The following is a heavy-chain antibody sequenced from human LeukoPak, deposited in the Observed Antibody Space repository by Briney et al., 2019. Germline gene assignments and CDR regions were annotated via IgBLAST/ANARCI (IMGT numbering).Heavy chain of an antibody. J-gene: IGHJ4*02. V-gene: IGHV3-23*01. CDR2: ISGGGGTT. CDR3: AKDREGLSSGYDLEYFDY. Sequence: GGSLRLSCAASGFTFSSYAMNWVRQAPGKGLEWVSAISGGGGTTYYADSVKGRFTISRDNSKNTLFLQMNSLRAEDTAVYYCAKDREGLSSGYDLEYFDYWGQGTLATVSS. D-gene: IGHD5-12*01. CDR1: GFTFSSYA.